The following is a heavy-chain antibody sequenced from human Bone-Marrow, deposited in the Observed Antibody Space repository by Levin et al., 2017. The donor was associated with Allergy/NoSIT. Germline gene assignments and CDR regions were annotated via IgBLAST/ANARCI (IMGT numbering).Heavy chain of an antibody. CDR3: ARLSGMATQLPFDY. CDR2: IYPGDSDT. J-gene: IGHJ4*02. V-gene: IGHV5-51*01. Sequence: ASVKVSCKGSGYSFTSYWIAWVRQMPGKGLEWMGIIYPGDSDTRYSPSFQGQVTISADKSISTAYLQWSSLKASDTAMYYCARLSGMATQLPFDYWGQGTLVTVSS. CDR1: GYSFTSYW. D-gene: IGHD5-24*01.